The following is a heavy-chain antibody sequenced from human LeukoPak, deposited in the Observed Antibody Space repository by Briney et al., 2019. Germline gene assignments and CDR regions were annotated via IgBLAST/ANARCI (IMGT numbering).Heavy chain of an antibody. Sequence: GGSLRLSCAASGFTFSSYAMSWVRQAPGKGLEWVSAIVGSGGNTYYADSVKGRFTISRDNSDNTLHLQMNSLRAEDTALYYCAKVEGSVYCIGRNCYTAPFDYWGQGTLVTVSS. CDR1: GFTFSSYA. D-gene: IGHD2-15*01. V-gene: IGHV3-23*01. CDR2: IVGSGGNT. J-gene: IGHJ4*02. CDR3: AKVEGSVYCIGRNCYTAPFDY.